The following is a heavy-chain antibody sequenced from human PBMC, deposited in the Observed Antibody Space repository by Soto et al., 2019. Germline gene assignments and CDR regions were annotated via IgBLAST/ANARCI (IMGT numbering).Heavy chain of an antibody. Sequence: GESLKISCKGSGYSFTSYWISWVRQMPGKGLEWMGRIDPSDSYTNYSPSFQGHVTISADKSISTAYLQWSSLKASDTATYYCARRLYSSSPYYYYGMDVWGQGTTVTVSS. CDR3: ARRLYSSSPYYYYGMDV. J-gene: IGHJ6*02. CDR2: IDPSDSYT. CDR1: GYSFTSYW. D-gene: IGHD6-6*01. V-gene: IGHV5-10-1*01.